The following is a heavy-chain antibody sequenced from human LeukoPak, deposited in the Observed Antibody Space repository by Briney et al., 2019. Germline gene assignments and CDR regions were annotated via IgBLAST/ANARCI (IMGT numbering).Heavy chain of an antibody. D-gene: IGHD2-21*02. V-gene: IGHV4-4*09. CDR3: ARTVVVTAIHFFDY. Sequence: PSETLSLTCTVSGGSISNYYWSWIRQPPGKGLEWIGYIYTSGSTNYNPSLERRVTISVDTSKNHFSLKLSSVTAADTAVYYCARTVVVTAIHFFDYWGQGTLVTVSS. CDR1: GGSISNYY. CDR2: IYTSGST. J-gene: IGHJ4*02.